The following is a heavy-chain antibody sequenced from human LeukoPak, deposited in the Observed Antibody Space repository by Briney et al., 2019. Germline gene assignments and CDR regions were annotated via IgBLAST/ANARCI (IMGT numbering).Heavy chain of an antibody. CDR1: GGSISSYH. CDR2: IYYSGST. D-gene: IGHD3-22*01. CDR3: ARLVSYYDSSGYRSAVANY. J-gene: IGHJ4*02. V-gene: IGHV4-59*01. Sequence: SKTLSLTCTVSGGSISSYHWSWIRQPPGKGLEWIGDIYYSGSTNYNPSLKSRVTISVDTSKNQFSLKLSSVTAADTAVYYCARLVSYYDSSGYRSAVANYWGQGTLVTVSS.